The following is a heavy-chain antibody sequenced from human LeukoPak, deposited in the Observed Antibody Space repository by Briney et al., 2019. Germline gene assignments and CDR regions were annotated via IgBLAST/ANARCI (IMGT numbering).Heavy chain of an antibody. CDR3: VKDAMTIVVPTNFDY. D-gene: IGHD1-26*01. CDR2: ISGSGGST. CDR1: GFTFSSYA. V-gene: IGHV3-23*01. J-gene: IGHJ4*02. Sequence: GGSLRLSCAASGFTFSSYAMSWVRQAPGKGLEWVSGISGSGGSTYSADSVKGRFTISRDNSKNTLYLQMNSLRAEDTAVYYCVKDAMTIVVPTNFDYWGQGTLVTVSS.